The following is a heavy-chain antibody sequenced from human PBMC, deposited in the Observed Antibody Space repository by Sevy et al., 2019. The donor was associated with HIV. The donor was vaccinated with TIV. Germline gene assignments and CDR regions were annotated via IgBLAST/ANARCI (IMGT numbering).Heavy chain of an antibody. Sequence: GGSLRLSCAVSGFTFSSYSMNWVRQAPGKGLEWVSSISSSSNYIYYADSVKGRFTISRDNAKNSLYLQMNSLRAEDTAVYYCARQSNYYGNIGYYPYFDYWGQGTLVTVSS. D-gene: IGHD3-22*01. J-gene: IGHJ4*02. V-gene: IGHV3-21*01. CDR3: ARQSNYYGNIGYYPYFDY. CDR2: ISSSSNYI. CDR1: GFTFSSYS.